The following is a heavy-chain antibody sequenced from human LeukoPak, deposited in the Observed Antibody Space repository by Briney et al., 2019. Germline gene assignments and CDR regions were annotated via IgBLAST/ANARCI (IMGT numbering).Heavy chain of an antibody. J-gene: IGHJ5*02. CDR2: IYPGDSDT. D-gene: IGHD3-10*01. CDR3: ARRTDYYGSGSYYNKYNWFDP. V-gene: IGHV5-51*01. CDR1: GYSFTSYW. Sequence: GESLKISCKGSGYSFTSYWIAWVRQMPGKGLEYMGIIYPGDSDTRYSPSFQGQVTISADKSISTAYLQWSSLKASDTAMYYCARRTDYYGSGSYYNKYNWFDPWGQGTLVTVSS.